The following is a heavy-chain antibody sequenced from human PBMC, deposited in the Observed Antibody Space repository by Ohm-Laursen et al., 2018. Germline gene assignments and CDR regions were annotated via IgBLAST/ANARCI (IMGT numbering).Heavy chain of an antibody. CDR3: ARDRRNWFDP. CDR1: GGTFSSYA. Sequence: SVKVSCKASGGTFSSYAISWVRQAPGQGLEWMGWINPNSGGTNYAQKFQGRVTMTRDTSISTAYMELSRLRSDDTAVYYCARDRRNWFDPWGQGTLVTVSS. V-gene: IGHV1-2*02. CDR2: INPNSGGT. J-gene: IGHJ5*02.